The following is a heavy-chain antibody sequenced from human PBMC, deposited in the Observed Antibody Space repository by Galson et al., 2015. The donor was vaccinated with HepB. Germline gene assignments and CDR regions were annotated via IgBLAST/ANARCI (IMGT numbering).Heavy chain of an antibody. V-gene: IGHV3-74*01. CDR3: ARDGYSSGWYGGYYYYGMDV. Sequence: SLRLSCAASGFTFSSYWMHWVRQAPGKGLVWVSRINSDGSSTSYADSVKGRFTISRDNAKNTLYLQMNSLRAEDTAVYYCARDGYSSGWYGGYYYYGMDVWGQGTTVTVSS. CDR1: GFTFSSYW. D-gene: IGHD6-19*01. J-gene: IGHJ6*02. CDR2: INSDGSST.